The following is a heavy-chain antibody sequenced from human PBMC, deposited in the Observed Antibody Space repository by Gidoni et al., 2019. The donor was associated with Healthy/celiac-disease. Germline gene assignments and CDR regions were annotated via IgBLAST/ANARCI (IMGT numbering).Heavy chain of an antibody. J-gene: IGHJ3*02. Sequence: QVQLQESGPGQVKPSETMSLTCAVSGYSISSGYYWGWLRQTPGKGLEWIGSSYHSGSTYSNPSLKSRVTISVDTSKNQFSLKLSSVTAADTALYYCAKAIAVAGKDYAFDIWGQGTMVTVSS. CDR3: AKAIAVAGKDYAFDI. CDR1: GYSISSGYY. CDR2: SYHSGST. V-gene: IGHV4-38-2*01. D-gene: IGHD6-19*01.